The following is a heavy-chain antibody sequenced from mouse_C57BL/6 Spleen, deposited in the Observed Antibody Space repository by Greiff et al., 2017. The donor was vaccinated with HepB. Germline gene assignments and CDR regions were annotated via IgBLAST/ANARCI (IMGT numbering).Heavy chain of an antibody. CDR2: INPSSGYP. Sequence: VQLQQSGAELAKPGASVKLSCKASGYTFTSYWMHWVKQRPGQGLEWIGYINPSSGYPKYNQKFKDKATLTADKSSSTTYMQLSSLTYEDSAVDYCARGGDYDGVWFAYWGQGTLVTVSA. CDR3: ARGGDYDGVWFAY. J-gene: IGHJ3*01. CDR1: GYTFTSYW. D-gene: IGHD2-4*01. V-gene: IGHV1-7*01.